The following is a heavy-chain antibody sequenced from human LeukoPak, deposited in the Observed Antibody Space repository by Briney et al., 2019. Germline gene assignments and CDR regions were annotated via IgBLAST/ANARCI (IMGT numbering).Heavy chain of an antibody. V-gene: IGHV3-23*01. CDR3: AKAPRPKIAVAGTRYFDY. CDR2: ISGGGGST. Sequence: GGSLRLSCTVSGFTFTNYAMSWVRQVPGKGLEWVSLISGGGGSTYYLDSVKGRFTISRDNFKNTLYLQMNSLRAEDTAVYYCAKAPRPKIAVAGTRYFDYWGQGTLVTVSS. CDR1: GFTFTNYA. D-gene: IGHD6-19*01. J-gene: IGHJ4*02.